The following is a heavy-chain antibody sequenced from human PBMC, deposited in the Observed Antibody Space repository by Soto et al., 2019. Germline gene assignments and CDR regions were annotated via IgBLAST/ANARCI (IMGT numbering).Heavy chain of an antibody. CDR1: GGTITSDDYH. J-gene: IGHJ4*02. V-gene: IGHV4-30-4*01. CDR3: ARDLAYCASGSCYAKWGS. Sequence: SETLSLTCTVSGGTITSDDYHWTWVRQPPGKGLEWIGFIYYSGTYYNPSLRGRVTISVDTSKNEFSLKLSSVTAADTAVYYCARDLAYCASGSCYAKWGSWGQGTLVTVSS. D-gene: IGHD2-15*01. CDR2: IYYSGT.